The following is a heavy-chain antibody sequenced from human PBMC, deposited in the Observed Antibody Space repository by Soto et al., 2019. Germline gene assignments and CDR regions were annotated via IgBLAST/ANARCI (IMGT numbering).Heavy chain of an antibody. CDR2: IIPIFGTA. V-gene: IGHV1-69*13. Sequence: GASVKVSCKASGGTFSSYAINWVRQAPGRGLEWMGGIIPIFGTANYAQKFQGRVTITADESASTAYMELSSLRSEDTAVYYCARSIRVWSSSYPSGFDPWGQGTLVTVSS. CDR1: GGTFSSYA. CDR3: ARSIRVWSSSYPSGFDP. J-gene: IGHJ5*02. D-gene: IGHD6-13*01.